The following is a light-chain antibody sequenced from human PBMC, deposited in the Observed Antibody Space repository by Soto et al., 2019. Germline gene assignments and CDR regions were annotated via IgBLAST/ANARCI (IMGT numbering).Light chain of an antibody. V-gene: IGLV1-36*01. CDR2: YDD. Sequence: QSVLTQPPSVSEAPRQRVTISCSGSSSNIGNNAVNWYQQLPGKAPKLLIYYDDLLPSVVSDRFSGSKSGTSASLAISGLQSEDEADYDCAAWDDSLNGWVFGGGTKLTVL. J-gene: IGLJ3*02. CDR3: AAWDDSLNGWV. CDR1: SSNIGNNA.